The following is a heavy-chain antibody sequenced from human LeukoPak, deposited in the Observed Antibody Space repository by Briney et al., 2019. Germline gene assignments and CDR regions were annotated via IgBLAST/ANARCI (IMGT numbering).Heavy chain of an antibody. CDR1: GGSISGYY. D-gene: IGHD5-18*01. J-gene: IGHJ4*02. V-gene: IGHV4-59*08. CDR3: VRQLDTAMVGY. Sequence: PSETLSLTCTVSGGSISGYYWGWIRQAPGKGLEWIGYIHYRGSTNYNPSLKSRVTISLDTSKNQFSLRLNSVTAADTAVYYCVRQLDTAMVGYWGQGTLVTVSS. CDR2: IHYRGST.